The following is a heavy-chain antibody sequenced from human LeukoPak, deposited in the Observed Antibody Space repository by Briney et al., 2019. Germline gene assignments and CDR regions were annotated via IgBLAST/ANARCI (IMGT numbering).Heavy chain of an antibody. J-gene: IGHJ4*02. CDR1: GFTVSNTY. CDR3: ARGLADCGGDCSDY. V-gene: IGHV3-66*02. CDR2: ISGGRNT. Sequence: GGSLRLSCAASGFTVSNTYMNWVRQAPGKGLERVSGISGGRNTYYADSVKGRFTISRDISKNTLYLQMNGLRAEDTAVYYCARGLADCGGDCSDYWGQGTLVTVSS. D-gene: IGHD2-21*01.